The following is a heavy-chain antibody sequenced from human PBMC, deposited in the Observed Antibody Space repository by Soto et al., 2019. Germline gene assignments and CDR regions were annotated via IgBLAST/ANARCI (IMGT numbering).Heavy chain of an antibody. D-gene: IGHD1-1*01. CDR2: ISDRGDTT. CDR3: AKDKPGTTSFDY. J-gene: IGHJ4*02. CDR1: GFTISSNA. Sequence: EVQLLESGGGLVQPGGSLRLSCAASGFTISSNAMYWVRQAPGKGLEWVSAISDRGDTTHYADSVKGRFTISRDTSKNTLYPQLNTLRADDTAVYYCAKDKPGTTSFDYWGQGTLVTVSS. V-gene: IGHV3-23*01.